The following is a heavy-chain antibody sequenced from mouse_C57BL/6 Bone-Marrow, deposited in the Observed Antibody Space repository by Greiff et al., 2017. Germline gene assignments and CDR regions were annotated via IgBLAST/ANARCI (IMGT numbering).Heavy chain of an antibody. CDR2: IWRGGST. CDR3: SSKRYNYYAMDD. Sequence: VQLMEPGPGLVQPSQSLSITCTASGFSLTSYGVHWVRQSPGKGLEWLGVIWRGGSTDYNAAFISRLSISKDDSKSQVFFKMNSLQADYTDIYYCSSKRYNYYAMDDWGKGTSVTVSS. CDR1: GFSLTSYG. D-gene: IGHD1-3*01. V-gene: IGHV2-2*01. J-gene: IGHJ4*01.